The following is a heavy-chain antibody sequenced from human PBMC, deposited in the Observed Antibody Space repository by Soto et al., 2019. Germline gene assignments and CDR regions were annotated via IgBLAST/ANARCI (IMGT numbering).Heavy chain of an antibody. CDR1: GGSISSSNW. D-gene: IGHD2-8*01. CDR3: ARDRGGYCTNGVCYRNWFDP. CDR2: IYHSGST. Sequence: SETLSLTCAVSGGSISSSNWWSWVRQPPGKGLEWIGEIYHSGSTNYNPSLKSRVTISVDKSKNQFSLKLSSVTAADTAVYYCARDRGGYCTNGVCYRNWFDPWGQGTLVTVSS. V-gene: IGHV4-4*02. J-gene: IGHJ5*02.